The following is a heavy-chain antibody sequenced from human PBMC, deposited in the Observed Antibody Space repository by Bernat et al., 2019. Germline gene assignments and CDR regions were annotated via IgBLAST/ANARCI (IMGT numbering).Heavy chain of an antibody. CDR3: TTAAGSFLWECYFDY. Sequence: EVQLVESGGGLVKPGGSLRLSCAASGFTFSNAWMSWVRQAPGKGLEWVGRIKSKTDGGTTDYAAPVKGRFTISRDDSKNTLYLQMNSLKTEDTAVYYCTTAAGSFLWECYFDYWGQGTLVTVSS. CDR2: IKSKTDGGTT. D-gene: IGHD3-3*01. CDR1: GFTFSNAW. V-gene: IGHV3-15*01. J-gene: IGHJ4*02.